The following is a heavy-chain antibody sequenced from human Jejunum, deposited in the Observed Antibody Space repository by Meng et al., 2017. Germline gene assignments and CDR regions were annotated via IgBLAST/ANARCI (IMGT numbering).Heavy chain of an antibody. V-gene: IGHV1-2*02. Sequence: ASVKVSCKASGYSFTVNFLHWVRLAPGHGLEWIGWINPNTGNTNYAQRFEGRVAMTRDTSINTVYMDLISPTSDDTAVYYCARGDSSSLPYYFDYCGQGTLVTVSS. CDR2: INPNTGNT. CDR3: ARGDSSSLPYYFDY. CDR1: GYSFTVNF. D-gene: IGHD6-13*01. J-gene: IGHJ4*02.